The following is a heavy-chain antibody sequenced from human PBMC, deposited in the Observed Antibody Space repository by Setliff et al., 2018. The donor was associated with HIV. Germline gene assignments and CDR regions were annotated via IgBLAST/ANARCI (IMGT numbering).Heavy chain of an antibody. V-gene: IGHV3-21*01. D-gene: IGHD3-22*01. J-gene: IGHJ3*02. CDR3: ARDRPNYYDSSGYAFDI. CDR2: ISSSSSYI. Sequence: GESLKISCAASGFTFSSYSMNWVRQAPGKGLEWVSSISSSSSYIYYADSVKGRFTISRDNAKNSLYLQMNSLRAEDTAVYYCARDRPNYYDSSGYAFDIWGQGTMVTVSS. CDR1: GFTFSSYS.